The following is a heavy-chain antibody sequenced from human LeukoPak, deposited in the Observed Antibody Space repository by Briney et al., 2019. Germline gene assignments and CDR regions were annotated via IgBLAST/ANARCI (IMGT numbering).Heavy chain of an antibody. CDR1: GFTVSSTY. Sequence: PGGSLRLSCAASGFTVSSTYMNWVRQAPGKGLEWVSAIFSDGSIRYADSVRGRFTISRDNSKNTLNLQMNSQRAEDTAVYYCVRGRARAALDIWGQGTLVTVSS. CDR3: VRGRARAALDI. V-gene: IGHV3-53*01. CDR2: IFSDGSI. J-gene: IGHJ3*02.